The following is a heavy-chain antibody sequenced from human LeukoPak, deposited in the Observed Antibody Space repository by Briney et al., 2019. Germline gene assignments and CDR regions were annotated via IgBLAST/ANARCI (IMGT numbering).Heavy chain of an antibody. J-gene: IGHJ4*02. D-gene: IGHD3-3*01. V-gene: IGHV3-23*01. CDR3: ARAYDFWSGYPPPNDY. Sequence: GGSLRLSCAASGFTFSSYAMSWVRQAPGKGLEWVSAISGSGGSTYYADSVKGRFTISRDNSKNTLYLQMNSLRAEDTAVYYCARAYDFWSGYPPPNDYWGQGTLVTVSS. CDR1: GFTFSSYA. CDR2: ISGSGGST.